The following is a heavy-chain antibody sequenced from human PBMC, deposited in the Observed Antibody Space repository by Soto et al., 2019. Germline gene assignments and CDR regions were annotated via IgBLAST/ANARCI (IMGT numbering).Heavy chain of an antibody. Sequence: SETLSLTCTVSGGSISSGGYYWSWIRQHPGKGLEWIGYIYYSGSTYYNPSLKSRVTISVDTSKNQCSLKLSSVTAADTAVYYCARDLCSSTSCYPHGMDVWGQGTTVTVSS. CDR2: IYYSGST. CDR1: GGSISSGGYY. CDR3: ARDLCSSTSCYPHGMDV. V-gene: IGHV4-31*03. J-gene: IGHJ6*02. D-gene: IGHD2-2*01.